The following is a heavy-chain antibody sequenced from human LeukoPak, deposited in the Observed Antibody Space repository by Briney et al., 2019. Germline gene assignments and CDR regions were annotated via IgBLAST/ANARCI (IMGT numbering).Heavy chain of an antibody. D-gene: IGHD2-2*01. CDR3: ARLVVVPAAIGHDAFDI. Sequence: GESLMISCKGSGYSFTSCWIGWVRQMPGKGVEGMGIIYSGYSDTRYSPSFQGQVTISADKSISTAYLQWSSLKASDTAMYYCARLVVVPAAIGHDAFDIWGQGTMVTVSS. CDR1: GYSFTSCW. V-gene: IGHV5-51*01. CDR2: IYSGYSDT. J-gene: IGHJ3*02.